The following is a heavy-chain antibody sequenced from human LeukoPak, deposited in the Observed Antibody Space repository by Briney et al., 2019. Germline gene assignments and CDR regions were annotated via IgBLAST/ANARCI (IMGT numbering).Heavy chain of an antibody. D-gene: IGHD6-13*01. Sequence: GGSLRLSCAASGFTFSDYYMSWIRQAPGKGQEWVSYISSSGSTIYYADSVKGRFTISRDNAKNSLYLQMNSLRAEDTAVYYCARAPDSSSWDPIRHWHWFDPWGQGTLVTVSS. CDR1: GFTFSDYY. CDR3: ARAPDSSSWDPIRHWHWFDP. CDR2: ISSSGSTI. V-gene: IGHV3-11*01. J-gene: IGHJ5*02.